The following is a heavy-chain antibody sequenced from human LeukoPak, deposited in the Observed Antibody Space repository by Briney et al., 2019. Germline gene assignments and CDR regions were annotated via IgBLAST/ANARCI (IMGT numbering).Heavy chain of an antibody. Sequence: GGSLRLSCAASGFTFSSYWMHWVRQAPGKGLVWVSRINSDGSSTSYADSVKGRFTISRDNAKHTLYLQMNSLRAEDTALYHCARVRGISAFDIWGQGTMVTVSS. CDR1: GFTFSSYW. CDR3: ARVRGISAFDI. V-gene: IGHV3-74*01. D-gene: IGHD1-14*01. J-gene: IGHJ3*02. CDR2: INSDGSST.